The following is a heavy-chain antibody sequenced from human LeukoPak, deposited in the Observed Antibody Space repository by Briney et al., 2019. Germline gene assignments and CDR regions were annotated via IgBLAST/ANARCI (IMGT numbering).Heavy chain of an antibody. D-gene: IGHD4-23*01. CDR2: IYHSGST. Sequence: PSGTLSLTCAVSGVSISGSDWWTWVRPPPGKGLEWIGEIYHSGSTNYNPSLKSRVTISVDKSKKQFSLNLRSVTAADTAVYYCARNGGNSDVDYWGQGTLVTVSS. CDR1: GVSISGSDW. CDR3: ARNGGNSDVDY. V-gene: IGHV4-4*02. J-gene: IGHJ4*02.